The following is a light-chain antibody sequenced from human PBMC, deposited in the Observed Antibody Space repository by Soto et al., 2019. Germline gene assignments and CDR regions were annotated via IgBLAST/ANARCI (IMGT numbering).Light chain of an antibody. V-gene: IGKV3-15*01. CDR3: QQFRSWTRT. Sequence: IVLTQSPATRSLSPGVRVSLSCWASQSVYINLAWYQQKPGQAPRLLIYGASTRATDMPGRFSGRGAGAEGTITISSLKPEDGSVYYCQQFRSWTRTFGQGTKVDIK. CDR2: GAS. J-gene: IGKJ1*01. CDR1: QSVYIN.